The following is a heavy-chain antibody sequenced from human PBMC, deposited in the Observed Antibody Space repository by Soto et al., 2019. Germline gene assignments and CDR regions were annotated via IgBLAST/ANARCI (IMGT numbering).Heavy chain of an antibody. CDR3: ASVTNSRGAFDS. V-gene: IGHV3-23*01. J-gene: IGHJ3*02. Sequence: GGSLRLSCAASGFTFSSYAISWVRQAPGKGLEWVSAISGSGGSTYYADSVKGRFTISRDNSKNSLYLQMNSLRAEDTAVYYWASVTNSRGAFDSWGQGTMVTVSS. D-gene: IGHD6-13*01. CDR1: GFTFSSYA. CDR2: ISGSGGST.